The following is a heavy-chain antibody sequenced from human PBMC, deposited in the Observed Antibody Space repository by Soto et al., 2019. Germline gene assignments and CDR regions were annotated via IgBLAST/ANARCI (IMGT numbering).Heavy chain of an antibody. D-gene: IGHD6-19*01. J-gene: IGHJ5*02. CDR1: GFPFSKCA. Sequence: GGSLRLSCAASGFPFSKCAMSLVRQAPGTGLEWVSAISSNGVHTYYADFVKGRFAISRDNSKNTLYLELNSLRAEDTAVYYCAKDDTSRAPRGYSSAWYGFFDPWGQGILVTVSS. V-gene: IGHV3-23*01. CDR2: ISSNGVHT. CDR3: AKDDTSRAPRGYSSAWYGFFDP.